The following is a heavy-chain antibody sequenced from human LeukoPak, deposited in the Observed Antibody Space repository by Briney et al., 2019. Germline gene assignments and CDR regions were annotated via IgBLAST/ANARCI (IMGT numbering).Heavy chain of an antibody. CDR3: ASYTVTTYAFDI. J-gene: IGHJ3*02. Sequence: SETLSLTCAVFGGSFSGYYWSWIRQPPGKGLEWIGEINHSGSINYNSSLKSRVTISVDTSKNQFSLKLSSVTAADTAVYYCASYTVTTYAFDIWGQGTMVTVSS. CDR1: GGSFSGYY. V-gene: IGHV4-34*01. CDR2: INHSGSI. D-gene: IGHD4-17*01.